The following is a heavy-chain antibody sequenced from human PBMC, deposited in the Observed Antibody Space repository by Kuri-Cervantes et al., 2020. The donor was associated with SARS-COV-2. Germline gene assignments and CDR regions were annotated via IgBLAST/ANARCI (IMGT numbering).Heavy chain of an antibody. CDR3: ARGFELDY. CDR2: IKQDGSEK. V-gene: IGHV3-7*03. J-gene: IGHJ4*02. D-gene: IGHD5-12*01. Sequence: GESRKISCAASGFTLSHNWMSWVRQAPGKGLEWVANIKQDGSEKYYVDSVKSRFAISRDNLKNSLYLQLNSLRAEDTAMYYCARGFELDYWGQGTLVTVSS. CDR1: GFTLSHNW.